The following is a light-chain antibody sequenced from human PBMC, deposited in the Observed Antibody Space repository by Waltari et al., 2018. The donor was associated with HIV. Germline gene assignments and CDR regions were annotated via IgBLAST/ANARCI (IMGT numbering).Light chain of an antibody. CDR2: SRN. CDR1: SLRRYS. V-gene: IGLV3-19*01. CDR3: HSRDTTGDLLV. J-gene: IGLJ2*01. Sequence: SSELTQDPAVSVALGQTVRITCQGDSLRRYSASWYQQKPGPAPVLVFYSRNNRPAGIPDRFSGSSAGNTASLTITGAQAEDEADYYCHSRDTTGDLLVFGGGTKLTVL.